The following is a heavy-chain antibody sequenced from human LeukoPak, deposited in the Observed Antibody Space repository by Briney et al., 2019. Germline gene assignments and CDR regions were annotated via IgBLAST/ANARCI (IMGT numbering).Heavy chain of an antibody. J-gene: IGHJ4*02. V-gene: IGHV1-69*13. D-gene: IGHD2-2*01. CDR1: GGTFSRYA. Sequence: RASVKVSCKASGGTFSRYAISWVRQAPGQGLEWMGGIIPISGTTNYAQKFQGRVTITADESTSTAYMELSSLRSEDTAMYYCATYCSSANCYIWGYYFDYWGQGTLVTVSS. CDR2: IIPISGTT. CDR3: ATYCSSANCYIWGYYFDY.